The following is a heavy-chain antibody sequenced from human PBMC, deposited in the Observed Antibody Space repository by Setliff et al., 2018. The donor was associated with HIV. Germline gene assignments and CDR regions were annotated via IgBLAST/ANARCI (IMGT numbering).Heavy chain of an antibody. Sequence: GASVKVSCKASGYTFTSYGISWVRQAPGQGLEWMGWISAYNGNTNYAQKLQGRVTMTTDTSTSTAYMELRSLRSDDTAVYYCARHTPYSSSWYYFDYWGQGTLVTVSS. J-gene: IGHJ4*02. CDR2: ISAYNGNT. CDR1: GYTFTSYG. V-gene: IGHV1-18*01. D-gene: IGHD6-13*01. CDR3: ARHTPYSSSWYYFDY.